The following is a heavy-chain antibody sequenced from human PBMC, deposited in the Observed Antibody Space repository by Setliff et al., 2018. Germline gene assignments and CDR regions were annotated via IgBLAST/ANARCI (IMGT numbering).Heavy chain of an antibody. CDR1: GGSISSGSYY. J-gene: IGHJ6*02. CDR3: ARDGGELRSDILTGYQAYYYYYGMDV. Sequence: SLTCTVSGGSISSGSYYWSWIRQPAGKGLEWIGRIYTSGSTNYNPSLKSRVTISVDTSKNQFSLKLSSVTAADTAVYYCARDGGELRSDILTGYQAYYYYYGMDVWGQGTTVTVSS. D-gene: IGHD3-9*01. V-gene: IGHV4-61*02. CDR2: IYTSGST.